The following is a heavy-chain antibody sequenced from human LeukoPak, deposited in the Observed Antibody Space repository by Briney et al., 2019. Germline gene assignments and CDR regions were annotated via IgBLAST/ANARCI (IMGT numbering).Heavy chain of an antibody. Sequence: SVKVSCKASGGTFSSYAISWVRQAPGQGLEWMGGIIPIFGTANYAQKFQGRVTITADESTSTAYMELSSLRSEDTAVYYCARDLTPYCSSTSCDIWVFDYWGQGTLVTVS. CDR3: ARDLTPYCSSTSCDIWVFDY. J-gene: IGHJ4*02. V-gene: IGHV1-69*01. CDR2: IIPIFGTA. CDR1: GGTFSSYA. D-gene: IGHD2-2*02.